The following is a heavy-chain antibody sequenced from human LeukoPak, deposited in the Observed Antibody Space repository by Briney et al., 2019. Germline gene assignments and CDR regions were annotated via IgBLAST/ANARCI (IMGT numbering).Heavy chain of an antibody. CDR1: GXTFSSYA. Sequence: GGSLRLSCTASGXTFSSYAMSWVRQAPGKGLEWVSSISPSGGHIYYADSVKGRFTISRDNSKNTLYLQMNSLRAEDTAVYFCAKGAGSTWIDFWGQGTLVTVSS. CDR3: AKGAGSTWIDF. V-gene: IGHV3-23*01. D-gene: IGHD6-13*01. J-gene: IGHJ4*02. CDR2: ISPSGGHI.